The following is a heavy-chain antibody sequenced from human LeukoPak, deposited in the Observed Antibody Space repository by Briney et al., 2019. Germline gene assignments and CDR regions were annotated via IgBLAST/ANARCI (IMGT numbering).Heavy chain of an antibody. CDR3: ARAGAGNEYVGLFDY. CDR1: GGSMSNYY. CDR2: IYYTGSI. J-gene: IGHJ4*02. D-gene: IGHD3-16*01. V-gene: IGHV4-59*01. Sequence: SETLSLTCTVSGGSMSNYYWTWIRQPPGKGLEWIGYIYYTGSINYNPSLKSRVTMSVDTSKNQFSLKLRSVTASDTAVYYCARAGAGNEYVGLFDYWGQGTLVTVSS.